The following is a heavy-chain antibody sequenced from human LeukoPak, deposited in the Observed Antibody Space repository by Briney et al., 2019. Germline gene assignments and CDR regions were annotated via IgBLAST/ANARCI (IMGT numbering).Heavy chain of an antibody. CDR2: IAVGGGTT. Sequence: TGGSLRLSCAASGFTFSSSELSWVRQAPGKGLEWVSAIAVGGGTTYADSVVGRFIISRDNSKNTLYLQMSSLRAEDTAIYYCAKTIPYWYFDLWGRGTLVTVSS. CDR1: GFTFSSSE. CDR3: AKTIPYWYFDL. J-gene: IGHJ2*01. D-gene: IGHD5-24*01. V-gene: IGHV3-23*01.